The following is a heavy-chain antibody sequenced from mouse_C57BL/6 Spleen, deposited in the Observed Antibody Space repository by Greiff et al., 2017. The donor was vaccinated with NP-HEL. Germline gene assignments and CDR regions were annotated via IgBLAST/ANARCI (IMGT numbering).Heavy chain of an antibody. D-gene: IGHD2-1*01. CDR2: INYDGSST. CDR1: GFTFSDYY. V-gene: IGHV5-16*01. Sequence: EVKLMESEGGLVQPGSSMKLSCTASGFTFSDYYMAWVRQVPEKGLEWVANINYDGSSTNYLDSLKSRFIISRDNAKNILYMQMSSLKSEDTATYYCARFYYGNYLFDYWGQGTTLTVSS. CDR3: ARFYYGNYLFDY. J-gene: IGHJ2*01.